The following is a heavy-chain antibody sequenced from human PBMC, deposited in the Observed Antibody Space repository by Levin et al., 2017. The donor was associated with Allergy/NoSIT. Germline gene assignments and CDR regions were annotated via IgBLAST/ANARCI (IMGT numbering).Heavy chain of an antibody. D-gene: IGHD6-13*01. CDR2: ISGSGGST. CDR1: GFTFSSYA. Sequence: PSETLSLTCAASGFTFSSYAMSWVRQAPGKGLEWVSAISGSGGSTYYADSVKGRFTISRDNSKNTLYLQMNSLRAEDTAVYYCAKGEQVGYSSSGRPNWGQGTLVTVSS. J-gene: IGHJ4*02. V-gene: IGHV3-23*01. CDR3: AKGEQVGYSSSGRPN.